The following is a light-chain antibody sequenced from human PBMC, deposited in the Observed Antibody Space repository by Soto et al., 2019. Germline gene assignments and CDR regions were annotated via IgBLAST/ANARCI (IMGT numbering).Light chain of an antibody. CDR2: GAS. CDR3: QQANSFPLT. Sequence: DIQMTQSPSSVPASVGDRVTITCRASQDISSWLVWYQQKPGKAPNLLIYGASSLQSGVPSRFSGSGSGTDFTLTISSLQPEDFATYYCQQANSFPLTFGQGTKVEMK. CDR1: QDISSW. J-gene: IGKJ1*01. V-gene: IGKV1-12*02.